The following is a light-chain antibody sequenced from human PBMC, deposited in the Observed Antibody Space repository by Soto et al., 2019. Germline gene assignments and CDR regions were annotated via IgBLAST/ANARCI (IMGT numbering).Light chain of an antibody. CDR2: DVS. CDR1: SSDVGGYKY. CDR3: SSYTSGTTPYV. V-gene: IGLV2-14*03. Sequence: QSVLTQPASVSGSPGQSITISCTGTSSDVGGYKYVSWYQQHPGKAPKLMLYDVSNRPSGVSNRFSGSKSGNTASLTISGLQAEDEADYYCSSYTSGTTPYVFGTGTKVTVL. J-gene: IGLJ1*01.